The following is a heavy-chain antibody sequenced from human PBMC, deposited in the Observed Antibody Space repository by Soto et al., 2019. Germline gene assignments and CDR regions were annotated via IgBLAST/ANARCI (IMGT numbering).Heavy chain of an antibody. V-gene: IGHV3-33*01. CDR1: GFTFSSYG. J-gene: IGHJ6*02. CDR2: IWYDGSNK. D-gene: IGHD6-13*01. CDR3: AREGKDSSSRSPYYYYGMDV. Sequence: QVQLVESGGGVVQPGRSLRLSCAASGFTFSSYGMHWVRQAPGKGLEWVAVIWYDGSNKYYADSVKGRFTISRDNSKNTLYLQMNSRRAEDTAVYYCAREGKDSSSRSPYYYYGMDVWGQGTTVTVSS.